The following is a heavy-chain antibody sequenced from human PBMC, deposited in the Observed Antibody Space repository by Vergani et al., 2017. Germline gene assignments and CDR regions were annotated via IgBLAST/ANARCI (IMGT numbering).Heavy chain of an antibody. CDR2: IFSNDEK. J-gene: IGHJ4*02. CDR3: ALIRYSCSWLFC. CDR1: GFPLSNARMG. Sequence: QVTLKESGPVLVKPTETLTLTCTAPGFPLSNARMGVSWIRQPPGKALEWLAHIFSNDEKSYSRSRKSRLTISKYTSKSQVVLTMTNMDPVDTATYYWALIRYSCSWLFCWGQRTRVTVAP. V-gene: IGHV2-26*01. D-gene: IGHD6-13*01.